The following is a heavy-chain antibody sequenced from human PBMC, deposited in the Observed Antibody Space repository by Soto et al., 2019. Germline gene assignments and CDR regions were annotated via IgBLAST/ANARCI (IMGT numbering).Heavy chain of an antibody. CDR2: IKYDGSGT. CDR3: AKEPPSSWDYYGMDV. Sequence: PGGSLRLSCVASGFTFSSYWMHWVRQAPGKGLEWVSGIKYDGSGTYYADSVKGRLTISRDNSKNTLYLQMNSLRAEDTAVYYCAKEPPSSWDYYGMDVWGQGTTVTVSS. D-gene: IGHD6-6*01. V-gene: IGHV3-74*01. J-gene: IGHJ6*02. CDR1: GFTFSSYW.